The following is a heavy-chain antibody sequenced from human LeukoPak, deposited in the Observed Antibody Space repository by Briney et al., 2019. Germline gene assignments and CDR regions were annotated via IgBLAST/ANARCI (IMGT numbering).Heavy chain of an antibody. Sequence: GGSLRLSCVASGFAVGSNYMSWVRQAPGKGLEWVSAISGSGGSTYYADSVKGRFTISRDNSKNTLYLQMNSLRAEDTAVYYCAKEEGVIDAFDIWGQGTMVTVSS. CDR3: AKEEGVIDAFDI. J-gene: IGHJ3*02. CDR1: GFAVGSNY. CDR2: ISGSGGST. D-gene: IGHD2-8*01. V-gene: IGHV3-23*01.